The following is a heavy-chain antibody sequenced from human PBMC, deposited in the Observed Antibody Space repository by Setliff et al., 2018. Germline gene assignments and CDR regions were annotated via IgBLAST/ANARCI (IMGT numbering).Heavy chain of an antibody. CDR1: GGSISSGGYY. Sequence: PSETLSLTCTVSGGSISSGGYYWSWIRQHPGKGLEWIGYIYYSGSAYYNPSLKSRVTISVDTSKNQFSLKLSFVTAADTAVYYCARRSSFWSGYFDYWGQGTLVTVSS. D-gene: IGHD3-3*01. J-gene: IGHJ4*02. CDR2: IYYSGSA. CDR3: ARRSSFWSGYFDY. V-gene: IGHV4-31*03.